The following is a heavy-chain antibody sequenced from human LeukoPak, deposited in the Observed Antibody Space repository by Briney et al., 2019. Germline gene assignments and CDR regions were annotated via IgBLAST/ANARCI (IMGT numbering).Heavy chain of an antibody. Sequence: ASATVSCKASGYTFTSYGISCVRQAPGHGLEWLGWISAYNGNTNYAQKLQGRVTMTTDTSTSTAYMELRSLRSDDTAVYYCARDPGIIAVAGTLDYWGQGTLVTASS. CDR2: ISAYNGNT. V-gene: IGHV1-18*01. CDR1: GYTFTSYG. J-gene: IGHJ4*02. CDR3: ARDPGIIAVAGTLDY. D-gene: IGHD6-19*01.